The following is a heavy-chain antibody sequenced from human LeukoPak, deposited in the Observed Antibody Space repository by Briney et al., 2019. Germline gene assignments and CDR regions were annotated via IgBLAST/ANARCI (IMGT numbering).Heavy chain of an antibody. CDR3: ARGTVRGGRNWFDP. V-gene: IGHV1-8*01. J-gene: IGHJ5*02. CDR1: GYTFTSYD. CDR2: MNPNSGNT. Sequence: ASAKVSCKASGYTFTSYDINWVRQATGQGLEWMGWMNPNSGNTGYAQKFQGRVTMTRNTSISTAYMELSSLRSEDTAVYYCARGTVRGGRNWFDPWGQGTLVTVSS. D-gene: IGHD3-10*01.